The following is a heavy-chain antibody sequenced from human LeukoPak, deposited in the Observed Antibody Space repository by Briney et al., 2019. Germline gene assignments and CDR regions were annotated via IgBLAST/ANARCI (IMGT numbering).Heavy chain of an antibody. V-gene: IGHV3-11*01. CDR2: ISSSGSTI. D-gene: IGHD5-18*01. CDR1: GFTFSDYY. CDR3: ARDRGIQLWSAKGTYYGMDV. Sequence: GGSLRLSCAASGFTFSDYYMSWIRQAPGKGLEWVSYISSSGSTIYYADSVKGRFTISRDNAKNSLYLQMNSLRAEDTAVYYCARDRGIQLWSAKGTYYGMDVWGQGTTVTVSS. J-gene: IGHJ6*02.